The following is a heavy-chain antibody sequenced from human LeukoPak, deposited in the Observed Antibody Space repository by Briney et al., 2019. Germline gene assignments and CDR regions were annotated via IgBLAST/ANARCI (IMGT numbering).Heavy chain of an antibody. CDR1: GYTLTELS. CDR2: FDPEDGET. V-gene: IGHV1-24*01. Sequence: GASVKVSCKVSGYTLTELSMHWVRQAPGKGLEWMGGFDPEDGETIYAQKFQGRVTITADKSTSTAYMELSSLRSEDTAVYYCARATLYCTNGVCYRYYYYGMDVWGQGTTVTVSS. J-gene: IGHJ6*02. CDR3: ARATLYCTNGVCYRYYYYGMDV. D-gene: IGHD2-8*01.